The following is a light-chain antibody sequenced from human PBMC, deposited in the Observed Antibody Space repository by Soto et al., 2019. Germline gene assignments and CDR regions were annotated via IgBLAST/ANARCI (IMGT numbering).Light chain of an antibody. J-gene: IGLJ2*01. CDR1: SSDVGDYDY. CDR2: EVS. CDR3: SSYTSSNTL. V-gene: IGLV2-14*01. Sequence: QSALTQPASVSGSPGQSITISCTGTSSDVGDYDYVSWYQQHPGKAPKLMIYEVSNRPSGVSNRFSGSKSANTAFLTISGLRAEDEADYYCSSYTSSNTLFGGGTKLTVL.